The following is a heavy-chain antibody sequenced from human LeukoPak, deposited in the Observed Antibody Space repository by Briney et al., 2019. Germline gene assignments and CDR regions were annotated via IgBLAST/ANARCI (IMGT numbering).Heavy chain of an antibody. CDR2: IYYSGST. CDR3: ASLAVAGLSEGY. V-gene: IGHV4-59*05. Sequence: PWGPLSLTCPVPGGSISSYYGSWFGKPPGKGLEWIASIYYSGSTYYGPSLKSRVTISVDTSRNQFSLKLSSVTAADTAVYYCASLAVAGLSEGYWGQGTLVIVSS. J-gene: IGHJ4*02. CDR1: GGSISSYY. D-gene: IGHD6-19*01.